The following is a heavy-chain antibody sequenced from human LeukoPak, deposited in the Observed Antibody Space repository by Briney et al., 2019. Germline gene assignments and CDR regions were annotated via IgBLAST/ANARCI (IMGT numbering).Heavy chain of an antibody. V-gene: IGHV3-48*01. Sequence: GGSLRLSCAASGFTFSTYSMSWVRQPPGKGLEWVSYISGSSDAIYYADSVKGRFTISRDNSKNTLYLQMNSLRTEDTAVYYCARDSVAGTYFDYWGQGTLVTVSS. D-gene: IGHD6-13*01. CDR3: ARDSVAGTYFDY. J-gene: IGHJ4*02. CDR1: GFTFSTYS. CDR2: ISGSSDAI.